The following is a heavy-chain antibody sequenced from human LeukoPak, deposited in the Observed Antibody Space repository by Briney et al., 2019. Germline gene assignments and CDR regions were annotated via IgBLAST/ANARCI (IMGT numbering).Heavy chain of an antibody. J-gene: IGHJ1*01. CDR2: IHHSGST. CDR1: GYSFSSGYY. D-gene: IGHD6-13*01. Sequence: SETLSLTCIVSGYSFSSGYYWGWIRQPPGKGLEWIGNIHHSGSTYYNPSLKSRVTISVDTSKNQLSLKLSSVTAADTAVYYCARVAAGIGFFQHWGQGTLVTVSS. V-gene: IGHV4-38-2*02. CDR3: ARVAAGIGFFQH.